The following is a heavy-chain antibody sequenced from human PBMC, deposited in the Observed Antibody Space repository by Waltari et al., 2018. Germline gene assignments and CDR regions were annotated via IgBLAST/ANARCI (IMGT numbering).Heavy chain of an antibody. CDR1: GGSISNSY. CDR3: ARAHLQVVTTRDDYYIYYMDV. Sequence: QVQLQESGPGLVKPSETLSLTCSVSGGSISNSYWTWILQSPGKGLEWIGDIYYSGTANFNPSLNNRVAISADTSKNQFSLKLSSVIAADTAVYYCARAHLQVVTTRDDYYIYYMDVWGKGTTVTVSS. J-gene: IGHJ6*03. V-gene: IGHV4-59*01. CDR2: IYYSGTA. D-gene: IGHD5-12*01.